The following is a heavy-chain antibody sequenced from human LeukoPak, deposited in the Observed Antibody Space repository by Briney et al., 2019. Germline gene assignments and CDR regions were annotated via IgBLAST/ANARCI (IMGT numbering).Heavy chain of an antibody. CDR3: ARGRITAAGYYYYYGMDV. J-gene: IGHJ6*02. CDR2: IYHSGST. V-gene: IGHV4-4*02. Sequence: SETLSLTCAVSGGSISSSNWWSWVRQPPGKGLEWIGEIYHSGSTNYNPSLKSRVTISVDKSKNQFSLKLSSVTAADTAVYYCARGRITAAGYYYYYGMDVWGQGTTVTVSS. CDR1: GGSISSSNW. D-gene: IGHD6-13*01.